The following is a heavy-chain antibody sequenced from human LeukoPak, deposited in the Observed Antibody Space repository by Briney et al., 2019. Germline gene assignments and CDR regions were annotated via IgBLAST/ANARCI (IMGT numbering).Heavy chain of an antibody. D-gene: IGHD2-2*01. CDR3: ARGRGYCSSSSCYDFDY. V-gene: IGHV5-51*01. CDR2: IYPGDSET. CDR1: GYIFTNYW. Sequence: GESLKISCKASGYIFTNYWIGWVRQMPGKGLEWMGIIYPGDSETTYSPSFQGQVTISADKSITTTYLQWSSLKASDTAMYYCARGRGYCSSSSCYDFDYWGQGTLVTVSS. J-gene: IGHJ4*02.